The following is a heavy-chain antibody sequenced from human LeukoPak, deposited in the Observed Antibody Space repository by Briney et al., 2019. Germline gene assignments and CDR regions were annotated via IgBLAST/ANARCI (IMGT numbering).Heavy chain of an antibody. CDR3: AKELLRTAIGNWFDP. J-gene: IGHJ5*02. V-gene: IGHV3-43*01. CDR2: ISWDGFST. CDR1: GFTFDDYS. Sequence: GGSLRLSCAASGFTFDDYSMHWVRQVPGRGLEWVSLISWDGFSTYYADSVKDRFTISRDNSKNSLYLQMNSLRTEDTALYYCAKELLRTAIGNWFDPWGQGTLVTVSS. D-gene: IGHD4-17*01.